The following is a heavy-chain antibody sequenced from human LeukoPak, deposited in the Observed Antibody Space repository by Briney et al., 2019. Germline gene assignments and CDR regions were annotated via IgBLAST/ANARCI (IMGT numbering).Heavy chain of an antibody. Sequence: SLKISCKWSRYTFTTYWIGSVRHMPGKGLEWLGLIYPGDSDTRYSPSFQGQVNIPADKAISTAYLQWSSLKASDTAMYYCARGYRNTWSRDVWGQGTTVTVSS. CDR1: RYTFTTYW. CDR3: ARGYRNTWSRDV. V-gene: IGHV5-51*01. D-gene: IGHD1-1*01. J-gene: IGHJ6*02. CDR2: IYPGDSDT.